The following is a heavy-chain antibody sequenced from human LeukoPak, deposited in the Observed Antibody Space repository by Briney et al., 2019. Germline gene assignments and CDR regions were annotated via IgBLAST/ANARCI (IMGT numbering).Heavy chain of an antibody. V-gene: IGHV3-43*02. CDR3: AKDVSISAAVTGDLDY. D-gene: IGHD6-13*01. Sequence: GGSLRLSSAASGFTFYDYAMHWVRQAPGKGLEWVSHISGDGSSTYYAGSVKGRFTISRDNSKNSLYLQMNSLRTEDTALYYCAKDVSISAAVTGDLDYWGQGTLVTVSS. CDR1: GFTFYDYA. CDR2: ISGDGSST. J-gene: IGHJ4*02.